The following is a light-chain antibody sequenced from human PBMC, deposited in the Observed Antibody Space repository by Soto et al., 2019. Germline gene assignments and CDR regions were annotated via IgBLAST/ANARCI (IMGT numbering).Light chain of an antibody. Sequence: EIVMTQCPATLSVSPGERATLSCRASQSVSSNLAWYQQKPGQAPRLLIYGASTRATGIPARFSGSGSGTEFTLTISSLQSEDFAVYYCQQYNNWHPLTFGGGTKVDIK. CDR2: GAS. CDR1: QSVSSN. J-gene: IGKJ4*01. CDR3: QQYNNWHPLT. V-gene: IGKV3-15*01.